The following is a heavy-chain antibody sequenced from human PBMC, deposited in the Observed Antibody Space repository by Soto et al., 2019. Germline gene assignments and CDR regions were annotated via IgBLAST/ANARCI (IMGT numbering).Heavy chain of an antibody. J-gene: IGHJ4*02. V-gene: IGHV1-3*01. CDR2: INAANGNT. Sequence: GASVKVSCKASGYTFTLYAMHWVRQAPGQRLEWMVWINAANGNTKSSQKFQGRVTFTRDTSASTGYMELSTLNSADTAVYYCARDQRRDYDFWSGYSQGFDYWGQGTPVTVSS. D-gene: IGHD3-3*01. CDR1: GYTFTLYA. CDR3: ARDQRRDYDFWSGYSQGFDY.